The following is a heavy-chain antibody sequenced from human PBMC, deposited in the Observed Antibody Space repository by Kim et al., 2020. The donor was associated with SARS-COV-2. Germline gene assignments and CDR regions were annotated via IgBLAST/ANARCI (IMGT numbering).Heavy chain of an antibody. V-gene: IGHV3-23*02. Sequence: GGSLRLSCSVSGFTVSNTSMNWVRQAPGKGLEWVSAISGHGLETYAGDSVKGRPIITRDTNKNIDHLLMNSLGAEAAAVYYSAKDDLEYGGM. J-gene: IGHJ6*01. CDR1: GFTVSNTS. D-gene: IGHD3-3*01. CDR3: AKDDLEYGGM. CDR2: ISGHGLET.